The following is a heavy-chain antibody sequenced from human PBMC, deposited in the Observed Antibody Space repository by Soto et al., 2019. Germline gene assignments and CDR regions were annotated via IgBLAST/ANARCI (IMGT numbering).Heavy chain of an antibody. V-gene: IGHV3-23*01. CDR1: GFTFDSCG. CDR2: VSPHAANT. Sequence: PGGSLRLSCVASGFTFDSCGMNWVRQAPGKGLEWVAGVSPHAANTYYADSVRGRFIISRDDSRKTVSLDMNSLRGKDSAVYYCATEGATTTWNFDYWGQGTVVTVSS. CDR3: ATEGATTTWNFDY. D-gene: IGHD1-1*01. J-gene: IGHJ4*02.